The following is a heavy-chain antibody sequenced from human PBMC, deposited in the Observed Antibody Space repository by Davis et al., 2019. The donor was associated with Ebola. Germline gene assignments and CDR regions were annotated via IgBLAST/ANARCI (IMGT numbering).Heavy chain of an antibody. V-gene: IGHV1-18*01. CDR1: GYTFTSYG. Sequence: ASVKVSCKASGYTFTSYGISWVRQAPGQGLEWMGWISTYNGNTNYAQKLQGRVTMTTDTSTSTAYMELRSLRSDDTAVYYCARDDRRIAVAGTSYWGQGTLVTVSS. D-gene: IGHD6-19*01. J-gene: IGHJ4*02. CDR2: ISTYNGNT. CDR3: ARDDRRIAVAGTSY.